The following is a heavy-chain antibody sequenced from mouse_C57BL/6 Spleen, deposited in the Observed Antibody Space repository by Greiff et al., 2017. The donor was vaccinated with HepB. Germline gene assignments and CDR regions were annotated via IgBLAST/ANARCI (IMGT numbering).Heavy chain of an antibody. J-gene: IGHJ2*01. CDR1: GYTFTDYN. D-gene: IGHD2-3*01. Sequence: VQLKQSGPELVKPGASVKIPCKASGYTFTDYNMDWVKQSHGKSLEWIGDINPNNGGTIYNQKFKGKATLTVDKSSSTAYMELRSLTSEDTAVYYCARRWLLPFDYWGQGTTLTVSS. V-gene: IGHV1-18*01. CDR2: INPNNGGT. CDR3: ARRWLLPFDY.